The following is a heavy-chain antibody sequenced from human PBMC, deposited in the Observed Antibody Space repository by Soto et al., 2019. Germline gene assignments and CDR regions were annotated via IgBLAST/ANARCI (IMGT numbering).Heavy chain of an antibody. J-gene: IGHJ3*02. D-gene: IGHD2-2*01. CDR3: ARAPVNGVVVPGVAFDI. CDR2: ISSSSSYI. V-gene: IGHV3-21*01. CDR1: GFTFSSYA. Sequence: GGSLRLSCAASGFTFSSYAMSWVRQAPGKGLEWVSAISSSSSYIYYADSVKGRFTISRDNAKNSLYLQMNSLRAEDTAVYYCARAPVNGVVVPGVAFDIWGQGTMVTVSS.